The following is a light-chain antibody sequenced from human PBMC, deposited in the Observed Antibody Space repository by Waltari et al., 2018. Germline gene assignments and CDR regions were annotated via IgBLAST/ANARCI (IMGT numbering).Light chain of an antibody. CDR3: QHYVKLPVT. CDR2: GAS. CDR1: QSVSRA. V-gene: IGKV3-20*01. J-gene: IGKJ1*01. Sequence: EIVLTQSPGTLSLSPGERATLSCRASQSVSRALAWYQQKPGQAPRLLISGASTRASGVPDRFSGSGSGTDFSLTISSLDPEDFAVYYCQHYVKLPVTYGQGTKVEI.